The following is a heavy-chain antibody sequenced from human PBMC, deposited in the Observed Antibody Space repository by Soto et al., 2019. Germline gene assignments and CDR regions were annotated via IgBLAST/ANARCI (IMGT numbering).Heavy chain of an antibody. Sequence: PGESLKISCKGSGYSFTGYWISWVRQMPGKGLEWMGRIDPSDSYTNYSPSFQGHVTISADKSISTAYLQWSSLKASDTAMYYCARQVVGYCSGGSCTPFDYWGQVNLVTVS. J-gene: IGHJ4*02. D-gene: IGHD2-15*01. CDR3: ARQVVGYCSGGSCTPFDY. CDR2: IDPSDSYT. CDR1: GYSFTGYW. V-gene: IGHV5-10-1*01.